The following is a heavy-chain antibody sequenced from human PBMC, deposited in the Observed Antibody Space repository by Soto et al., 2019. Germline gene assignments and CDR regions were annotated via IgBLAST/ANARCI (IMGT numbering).Heavy chain of an antibody. J-gene: IGHJ3*02. CDR3: TRVMITMIDAFDI. CDR2: IRSKAYGGTT. V-gene: IGHV3-49*03. CDR1: GFTFGDYA. D-gene: IGHD3-22*01. Sequence: PGGSLRLSCTASGFTFGDYAMSWFRQAPGEGLEWVGFIRSKAYGGTTECAASVKGRFTISRDDSKSIAYLQMNSLKTEDTAVYYCTRVMITMIDAFDIWGQGTMVTVSS.